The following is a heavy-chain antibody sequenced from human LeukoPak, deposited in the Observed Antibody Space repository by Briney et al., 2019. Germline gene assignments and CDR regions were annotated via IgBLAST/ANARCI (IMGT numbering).Heavy chain of an antibody. D-gene: IGHD3-22*01. J-gene: IGHJ3*02. V-gene: IGHV4-4*07. CDR1: GGSISSYY. Sequence: PSETLSLTCTVSGGSISSYYWSWIRQPAGKGLEWIGRIYTTGSTNYNPSLKSRVTMSVDTSKNQFSLKLSSVTAADTAVYYCARDWAYYYDSSGYPERAFDIWGQGTMVTVSS. CDR2: IYTTGST. CDR3: ARDWAYYYDSSGYPERAFDI.